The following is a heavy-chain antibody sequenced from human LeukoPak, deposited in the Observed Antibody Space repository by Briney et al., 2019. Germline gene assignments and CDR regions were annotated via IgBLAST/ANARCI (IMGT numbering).Heavy chain of an antibody. V-gene: IGHV3-7*01. CDR3: ARDERGGFYVY. CDR2: IKEDGSVT. D-gene: IGHD2/OR15-2a*01. J-gene: IGHJ4*02. CDR1: GFTFTNYW. Sequence: GGSLRLSCAVSGFTFTNYWMSWVRQAPGRGLEWVANIKEDGSVTRHADSVRGRFTISRDNAESSVYLQMSSLKAEDSAVYYCARDERGGFYVYWGQGTLVTVSS.